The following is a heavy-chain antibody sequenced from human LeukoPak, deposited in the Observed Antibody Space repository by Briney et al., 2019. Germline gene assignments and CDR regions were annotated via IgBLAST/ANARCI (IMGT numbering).Heavy chain of an antibody. Sequence: GGSLRLSRAASGFTFSSYSMNWVRQAPGKGLEWVSSISSSSSYIYYADSVKGRFTISRDNAKNSLYLQMNNLRAEDTAVYYCAELGITMIGGVWGKGTTVTISS. CDR1: GFTFSSYS. CDR3: AELGITMIGGV. CDR2: ISSSSSYI. D-gene: IGHD3-10*02. V-gene: IGHV3-21*01. J-gene: IGHJ6*04.